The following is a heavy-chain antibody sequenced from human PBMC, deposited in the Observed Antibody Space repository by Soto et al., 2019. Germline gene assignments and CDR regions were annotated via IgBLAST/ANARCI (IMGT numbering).Heavy chain of an antibody. D-gene: IGHD3-22*01. J-gene: IGHJ3*02. CDR2: IYPGDSDT. V-gene: IGHV5-51*01. CDR3: ARPADSSGYYHWLVFDI. Sequence: GESLKISCKGSGYSFTSYWIGWVRQMPGKSLEWMGIIYPGDSDTRYSPSFQGQVTISADKSISTAYLQWSSLKASDTAIFYCARPADSSGYYHWLVFDIWGQGTMVTVSS. CDR1: GYSFTSYW.